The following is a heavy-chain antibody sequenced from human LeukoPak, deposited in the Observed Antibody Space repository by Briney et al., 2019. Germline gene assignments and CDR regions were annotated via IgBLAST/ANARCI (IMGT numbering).Heavy chain of an antibody. D-gene: IGHD2-2*01. CDR2: ITVSGGST. CDR1: GFTFSSYA. CDR3: AKDRARGYCSSTSCYPFAY. V-gene: IGHV3-23*01. Sequence: GGSLRISCAASGFTFSSYAMSWVRQAPGKGLEWVSAITVSGGSTYYADSVKGRFTISRDNSKNTLYLQMNSLRAEDTAVYYCAKDRARGYCSSTSCYPFAYWGQGTLVTVSS. J-gene: IGHJ4*02.